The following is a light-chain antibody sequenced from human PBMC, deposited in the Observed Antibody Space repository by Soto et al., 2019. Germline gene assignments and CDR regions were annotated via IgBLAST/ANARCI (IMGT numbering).Light chain of an antibody. CDR1: SSDIGGYNY. CDR3: CSYARTNTWV. Sequence: QSALTQPRSVSGSPGQSVTISCTGTSSDIGGYNYVSWYQQYPGKDPKLMIYDVSKRPSGVPDPFSGSKSGNTASLTISGLQAEYEADYYCCSYARTNTWVFGGGTQLTVL. J-gene: IGLJ3*02. CDR2: DVS. V-gene: IGLV2-11*01.